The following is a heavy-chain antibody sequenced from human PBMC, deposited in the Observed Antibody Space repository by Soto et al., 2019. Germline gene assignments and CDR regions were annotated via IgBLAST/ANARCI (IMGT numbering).Heavy chain of an antibody. J-gene: IGHJ5*02. CDR2: IYYSGST. D-gene: IGHD3-3*01. V-gene: IGHV4-59*12. Sequence: SETLSLTCTVSGGSISSYYWSWIRQPPGKGLEWIGYIYYSGSTNYNPSLKSRVTISVDTSKNQFSLKLSSVTAADTAVYYCARDLSHSVVFGVGWFDPWGQGTLVTVSS. CDR3: ARDLSHSVVFGVGWFDP. CDR1: GGSISSYY.